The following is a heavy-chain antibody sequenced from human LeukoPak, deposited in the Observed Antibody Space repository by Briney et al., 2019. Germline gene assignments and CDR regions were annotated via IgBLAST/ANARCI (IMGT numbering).Heavy chain of an antibody. J-gene: IGHJ3*02. V-gene: IGHV4-39*01. Sequence: SETLSLTCTVSGGSISSSSYYWGWIRQPPGKGLEWIGSIYYSGSTYYNPSLKSRVTISVDTSKNQFSLKLSSVTASDTAVYYCARAGNSGWYGAFDIWAQGTMVTVSS. D-gene: IGHD6-19*01. CDR1: GGSISSSSYY. CDR2: IYYSGST. CDR3: ARAGNSGWYGAFDI.